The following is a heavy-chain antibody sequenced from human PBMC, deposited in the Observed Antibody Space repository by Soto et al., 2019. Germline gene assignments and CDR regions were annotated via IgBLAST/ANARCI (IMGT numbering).Heavy chain of an antibody. Sequence: GGSLRLSCAASGFTFSGYGMTWVRQTPGKGLEWVSYISSSTFSIYYADSVKGRFTVSRDNAKNSLFLQMNSLRDEDTAVYFCARARRGSAVIGHFDFWGQGTLVTVSS. CDR3: ARARRGSAVIGHFDF. CDR1: GFTFSGYG. V-gene: IGHV3-48*02. D-gene: IGHD3-22*01. CDR2: ISSSTFSI. J-gene: IGHJ4*02.